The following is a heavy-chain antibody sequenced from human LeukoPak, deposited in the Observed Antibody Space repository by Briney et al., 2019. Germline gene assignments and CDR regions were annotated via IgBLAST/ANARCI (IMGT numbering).Heavy chain of an antibody. CDR2: IYPGDSDT. CDR1: GYNFTSYW. J-gene: IGHJ4*02. V-gene: IGHV5-51*01. CDR3: ARRAGGYYDSSTRVDY. Sequence: GESLEISCKGSGYNFTSYWIGWVRQLPGKGLEWMGIIYPGDSDTRYSPSFQGQVTISADKSISTAYLQWSSLKASDTAMYYCARRAGGYYDSSTRVDYWGQGTLVTVSS. D-gene: IGHD3-22*01.